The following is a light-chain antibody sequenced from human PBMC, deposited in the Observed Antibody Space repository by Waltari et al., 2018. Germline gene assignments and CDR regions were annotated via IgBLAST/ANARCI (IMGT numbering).Light chain of an antibody. CDR3: SSFSRGLTPVL. Sequence: QSVLTQPPSASGTPGQRVTISCSGSTSNIGGNTVNWYVQLQGTAPKLLIHSDNQRPPGVPDRVSGSQLGNTAYLTISGLQVEDEAEYFCSSFSRGLTPVLFGGGTRLTVL. V-gene: IGLV1-44*01. CDR1: TSNIGGNT. CDR2: SDN. J-gene: IGLJ2*01.